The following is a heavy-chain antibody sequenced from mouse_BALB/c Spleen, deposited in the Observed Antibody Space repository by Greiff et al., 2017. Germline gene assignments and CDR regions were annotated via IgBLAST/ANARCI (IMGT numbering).Heavy chain of an antibody. D-gene: IGHD2-4*01. Sequence: EVQLQESGPGLVKPGASVKLSCKASGYTFTDYNMHWVKQSHGKSLEWIGYIYPYNGGTGYNQKFKGKATLTVDNSSSKAYLELRSLTSEDSAIYYCARGIYYDYDFDYWGQGTLVTVSA. V-gene: IGHV1S29*02. CDR1: GYTFTDYN. J-gene: IGHJ3*01. CDR3: ARGIYYDYDFDY. CDR2: IYPYNGGT.